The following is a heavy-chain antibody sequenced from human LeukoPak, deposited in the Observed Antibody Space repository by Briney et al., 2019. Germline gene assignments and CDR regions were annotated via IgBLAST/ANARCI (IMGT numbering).Heavy chain of an antibody. J-gene: IGHJ5*02. Sequence: PGGSLRLSCAASGFTVSSNYMSWVRQAPGKGLEWVSVIYSGGSTYYADSVKGRFTISRDNSKNTLYLQMNSLRAEDTAVYYRARDYREKGFDPWGQGTLVTVSS. CDR3: ARDYREKGFDP. CDR2: IYSGGST. D-gene: IGHD5-24*01. CDR1: GFTVSSNY. V-gene: IGHV3-53*01.